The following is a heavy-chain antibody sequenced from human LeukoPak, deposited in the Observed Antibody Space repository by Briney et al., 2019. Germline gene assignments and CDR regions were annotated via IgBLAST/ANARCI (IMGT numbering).Heavy chain of an antibody. Sequence: SETLSLTCTVSGGSVSSYSYYWAWIRQPPGKGLEWIGSVSYSGISYYNPSLKGRVTISVDTSKNQFSLNLSSLTAADTAVYYCARQSVEMATDYWGQGTLVTVSS. V-gene: IGHV4-39*01. CDR2: VSYSGIS. J-gene: IGHJ4*02. CDR3: ARQSVEMATDY. CDR1: GGSVSSYSYY. D-gene: IGHD5-24*01.